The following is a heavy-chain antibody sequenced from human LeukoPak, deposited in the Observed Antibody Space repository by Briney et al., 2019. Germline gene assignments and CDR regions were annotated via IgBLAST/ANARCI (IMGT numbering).Heavy chain of an antibody. CDR3: ARSASSSSWYKEVLDY. D-gene: IGHD6-13*01. J-gene: IGHJ4*02. CDR1: GGTFSSYA. V-gene: IGHV1-69*13. CDR2: IIPIFGTA. Sequence: ASVKVSCKASGGTFSSYAISWVRQAPGQGLEWMGGIIPIFGTANYAQKFQGRVTITADESTSTAYMELSSLRSEDTAMYYCARSASSSSWYKEVLDYWGQGTLVTVSS.